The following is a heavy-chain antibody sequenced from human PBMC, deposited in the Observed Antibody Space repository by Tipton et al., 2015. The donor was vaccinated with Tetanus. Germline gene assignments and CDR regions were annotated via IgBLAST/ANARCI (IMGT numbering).Heavy chain of an antibody. V-gene: IGHV4-61*01. Sequence: LSLTCTVSGGSVSSGSYYWSWIRQPPGKGLEWIGYIYYSGSTNYNPSLKSRVTISVVTSKNLFSLKLSSVTAADTSVYYCAREGMAARRYWFDHWAQGTLVTASS. CDR3: AREGMAARRYWFDH. D-gene: IGHD6-6*01. CDR1: GGSVSSGSYY. CDR2: IYYSGST. J-gene: IGHJ5*02.